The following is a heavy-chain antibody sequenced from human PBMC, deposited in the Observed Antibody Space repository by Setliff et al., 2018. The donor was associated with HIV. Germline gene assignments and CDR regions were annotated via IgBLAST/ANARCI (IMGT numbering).Heavy chain of an antibody. Sequence: PGESLKLSCKGSGYSFTNSWIGWVRQMPGKGLEWMGIIYPGGSDAKYNPSFQGQVTISADKSISTAYLQWSNLKASDTAMYYCARGATGNLEALDIWGQGTMVTVSS. CDR2: IYPGGSDA. CDR1: GYSFTNSW. J-gene: IGHJ3*02. CDR3: ARGATGNLEALDI. V-gene: IGHV5-51*01. D-gene: IGHD6-13*01.